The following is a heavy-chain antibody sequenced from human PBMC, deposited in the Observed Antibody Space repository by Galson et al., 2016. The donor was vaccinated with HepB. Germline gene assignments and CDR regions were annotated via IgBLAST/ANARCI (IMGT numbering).Heavy chain of an antibody. V-gene: IGHV3-30*03. CDR3: ARRHEYCPPVGCSVDY. CDR1: GFRFSGYG. CDR2: DSMDGRRK. D-gene: IGHD2/OR15-2a*01. J-gene: IGHJ4*02. Sequence: SLRLSCAASGFRFSGYGMHWVRQAPGKGLEWLAADSMDGRRKFYADSVKGRFTISRDNSNNMLFLQMSSLRTDDTAIYYCARRHEYCPPVGCSVDYWGQGTLVSVSS.